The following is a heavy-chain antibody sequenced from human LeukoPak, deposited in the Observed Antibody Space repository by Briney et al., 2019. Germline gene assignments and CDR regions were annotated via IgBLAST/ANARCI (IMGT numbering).Heavy chain of an antibody. CDR3: ARDEARGYDFRPQDH. J-gene: IGHJ4*02. V-gene: IGHV3-21*01. Sequence: GGSLRLSCAASGFSLRDYSMDWVRQAPGKGLEWVSSISSSSRYTFYVDSVKGRFTISRDNAKNSLYLQMNSLRVEDTAVYYCARDEARGYDFRPQDHWGQGTLVTVSS. CDR2: ISSSSRYT. D-gene: IGHD3-3*01. CDR1: GFSLRDYS.